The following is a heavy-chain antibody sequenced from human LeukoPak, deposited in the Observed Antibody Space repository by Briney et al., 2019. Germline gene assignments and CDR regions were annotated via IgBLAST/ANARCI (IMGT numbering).Heavy chain of an antibody. V-gene: IGHV3-7*01. CDR1: GFTFSSYA. Sequence: GGSLRLSCAASGFTFSSYAMSWVRQAPGKGLEWVANIKQDGSEKYYVDSVKGRFTISRDNAKNSLYLQMNSLRAEDTAVYYCARPRYCSSISCYFHAFDVWGQGTMVTVSS. CDR2: IKQDGSEK. J-gene: IGHJ3*01. D-gene: IGHD2-2*01. CDR3: ARPRYCSSISCYFHAFDV.